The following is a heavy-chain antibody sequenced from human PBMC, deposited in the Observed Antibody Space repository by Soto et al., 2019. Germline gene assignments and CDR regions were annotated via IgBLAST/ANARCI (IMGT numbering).Heavy chain of an antibody. CDR1: GYTFSRYG. D-gene: IGHD2-8*01. V-gene: IGHV1-18*01. CDR2: VSGYNGDT. J-gene: IGHJ6*02. Sequence: QGQLVQSGPEVKKPGASVKVSCKASGYTFSRYGISWVRQAPGQGLEWMGWVSGYNGDTKYAQKVQGRVTMTIDTSTYTAYMELRSLTSDATAKYYCAKNGQPPYYYYGMDVWGQGTTVTVSS. CDR3: AKNGQPPYYYYGMDV.